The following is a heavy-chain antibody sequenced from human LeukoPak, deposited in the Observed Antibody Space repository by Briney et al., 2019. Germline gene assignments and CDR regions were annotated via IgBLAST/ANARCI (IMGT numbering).Heavy chain of an antibody. Sequence: SSETLSLTCAVSGGSISSSNWWSWVRQPPGKGLEWIGGIYHSGSTNYNPSLKSRVTISVDKSKNQFSLKQSSVTAADTAVYYCATAGYSSSWRAEYFQHWGQGTLVTVSS. D-gene: IGHD6-13*01. CDR1: GGSISSSNW. CDR2: IYHSGST. CDR3: ATAGYSSSWRAEYFQH. J-gene: IGHJ1*01. V-gene: IGHV4-4*02.